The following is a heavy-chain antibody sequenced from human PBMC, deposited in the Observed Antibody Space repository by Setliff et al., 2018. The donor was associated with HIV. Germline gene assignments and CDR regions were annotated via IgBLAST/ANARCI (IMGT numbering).Heavy chain of an antibody. Sequence: PGGSLRLSCAASGFTFSRYGMHWVRQAPGKGLEWVAFISYDGSKKYAASVKGRFTISRDDSKSIAYLQMNSLKSADAAVYYCTRGMRPMVKRVPFDYWGQGTLVTVSS. V-gene: IGHV3-49*04. CDR1: GFTFSRYG. D-gene: IGHD2-15*01. CDR2: ISYDGSKK. J-gene: IGHJ4*02. CDR3: TRGMRPMVKRVPFDY.